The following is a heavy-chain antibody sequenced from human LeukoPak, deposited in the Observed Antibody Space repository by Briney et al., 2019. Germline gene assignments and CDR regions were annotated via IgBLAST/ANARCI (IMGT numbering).Heavy chain of an antibody. CDR1: GGSISSGDYY. CDR2: IYYSGAT. D-gene: IGHD6-13*01. V-gene: IGHV4-30-4*08. CDR3: ARRYSSSWAFDF. Sequence: SETLSLTFTVSGGSISSGDYYWSWIRQPPGKGLEWVGYIYYSGATYYNPSLKSRVTMSVDTSKNQFSLKLSSVTAADTAVYYCARRYSSSWAFDFWGQGTLVTVSS. J-gene: IGHJ4*02.